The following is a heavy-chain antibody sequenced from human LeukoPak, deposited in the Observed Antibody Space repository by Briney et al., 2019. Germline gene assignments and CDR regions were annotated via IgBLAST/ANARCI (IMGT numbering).Heavy chain of an antibody. CDR1: GFTFRTST. V-gene: IGHV3-21*01. CDR3: ARIPNNAGVRNWFDP. J-gene: IGHJ5*02. CDR2: IRGSSDYI. Sequence: PGGSLRLSCAASGFTFRTSTINWFRQAPGKGLEWVSSIRGSSDYIYYADSVKGRFTISRDNARNSLYLQMNSLRAEDTAVYYCARIPNNAGVRNWFDPWGQGTLVTVSS. D-gene: IGHD1-14*01.